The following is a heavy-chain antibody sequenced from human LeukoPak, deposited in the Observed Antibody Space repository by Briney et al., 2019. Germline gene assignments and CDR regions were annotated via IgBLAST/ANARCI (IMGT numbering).Heavy chain of an antibody. CDR2: IYYSGST. CDR1: GGSISSYY. D-gene: IGHD3-22*01. Sequence: SETLSLTCTVSGGSISSYYWSWIRQPPGKGLEWIGYIYYSGSTNYNPSLKSRVTISVDTSKNQFSLKLSSVTAAGTAVYYCARYYDSDHFDYWGQGTLVTVSS. J-gene: IGHJ4*02. CDR3: ARYYDSDHFDY. V-gene: IGHV4-59*01.